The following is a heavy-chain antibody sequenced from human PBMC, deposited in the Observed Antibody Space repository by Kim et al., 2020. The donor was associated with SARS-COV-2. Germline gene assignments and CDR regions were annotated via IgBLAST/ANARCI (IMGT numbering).Heavy chain of an antibody. J-gene: IGHJ3*02. V-gene: IGHV4-61*07. D-gene: IGHD5-12*01. Sequence: LKSRFTISVDTSKNQFSLKLSSVTAVDTAVYYCARHLVRNSGYDSFAFDIWGQGTMVTVSS. CDR3: ARHLVRNSGYDSFAFDI.